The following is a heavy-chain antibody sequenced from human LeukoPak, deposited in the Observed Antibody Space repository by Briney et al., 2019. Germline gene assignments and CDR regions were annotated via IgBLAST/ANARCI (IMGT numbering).Heavy chain of an antibody. CDR2: SYENVEK. CDR3: AHRHRRVASDI. D-gene: IGHD2-15*01. J-gene: IGHJ3*02. CDR1: EFSFSSGGVG. V-gene: IGHV2-5*01. Sequence: KASGPTLVNPTQTLMLICTFSEFSFSSGGVGVGWIRRPPGGAMERFGVSYENVEKSYSSSLQNRLSITKDTSKNQVVLTMTNMDPVDTARYYCAHRHRRVASDIWGQGTMVTVSS.